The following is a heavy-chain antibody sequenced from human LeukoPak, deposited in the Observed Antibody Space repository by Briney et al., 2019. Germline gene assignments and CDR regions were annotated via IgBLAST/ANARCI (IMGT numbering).Heavy chain of an antibody. D-gene: IGHD3-22*01. CDR1: GFTFNIYD. Sequence: GGSLRLSCPASGFTFNIYDMSWVRQAPGKGLEWVSMIGSTPTFYADSLKGRFTISRNDSRNTLHVHMNSLSVQGKAVDYCAEAGGRRFTVIVVGAILFDYWGQGTLLSVSS. CDR3: AEAGGRRFTVIVVGAILFDY. V-gene: IGHV3-23*01. CDR2: IGSTPT. J-gene: IGHJ4*02.